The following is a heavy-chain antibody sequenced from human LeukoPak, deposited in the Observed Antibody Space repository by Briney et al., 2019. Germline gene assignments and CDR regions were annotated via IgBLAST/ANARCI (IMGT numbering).Heavy chain of an antibody. D-gene: IGHD6-13*01. V-gene: IGHV3-48*03. CDR1: GFTFSSYE. J-gene: IGHJ4*02. CDR3: ARDSPAIAAAGLYYFDY. Sequence: GGSLRLSCAASGFTFSSYEMNWVRQAPGKGLEWVSYISSSGSTIYYADSVKGRFTISRDNAKNSLYLQMNSLRAEDTAVYYCARDSPAIAAAGLYYFDYWGQGTLVTVSS. CDR2: ISSSGSTI.